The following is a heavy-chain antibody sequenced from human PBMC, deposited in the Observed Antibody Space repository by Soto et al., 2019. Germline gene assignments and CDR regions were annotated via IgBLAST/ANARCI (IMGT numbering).Heavy chain of an antibody. Sequence: VQLVESGGGLVKPGGSLRLSCAASGFIFSDYYMAWIRQAPGKGLEWVSDISSGGGAKNVADSVRGRFTISRDNANNSLYLQMNSLRPEDTAVYYCARRLTGRTTGDWFDPWGQVTLGTVSS. CDR3: ARRLTGRTTGDWFDP. J-gene: IGHJ5*02. V-gene: IGHV3-11*01. D-gene: IGHD1-20*01. CDR2: ISSGGGAK. CDR1: GFIFSDYY.